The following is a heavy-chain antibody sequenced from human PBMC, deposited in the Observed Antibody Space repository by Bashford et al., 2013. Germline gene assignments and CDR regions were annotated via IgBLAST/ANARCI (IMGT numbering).Heavy chain of an antibody. Sequence: PGQGLEWVAFVSFDGRNTHHADSVKGRFSISRDNSKDTVYLQMNSLRPEDTAVYWCARETSLYSSSWYYFDFWGQGTLITVSS. D-gene: IGHD6-13*01. V-gene: IGHV3-30*03. CDR3: ARETSLYSSSWYYFDF. J-gene: IGHJ4*02. CDR2: VSFDGRNT.